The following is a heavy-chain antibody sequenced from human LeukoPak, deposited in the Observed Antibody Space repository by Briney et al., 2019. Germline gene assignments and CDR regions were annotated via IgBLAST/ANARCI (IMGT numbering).Heavy chain of an antibody. CDR2: IYDSGTT. V-gene: IGHV4-59*08. CDR1: GFTFSSYG. J-gene: IGHJ4*02. D-gene: IGHD6-13*01. Sequence: LRLSCAASGFTFSSYGMHWIRQPPGKGLEWIGYIYDSGTTNYNPSFKSRVTISVDTSKNQFSLKLSSVTAADTAVYYCARLRGQHQLLPLDYWGQGTLVTVSS. CDR3: ARLRGQHQLLPLDY.